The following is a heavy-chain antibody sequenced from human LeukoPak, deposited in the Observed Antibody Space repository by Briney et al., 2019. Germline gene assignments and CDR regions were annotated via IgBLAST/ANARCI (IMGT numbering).Heavy chain of an antibody. J-gene: IGHJ4*02. Sequence: GSLRLSCAASGFTFSDYYMSWIRQPPGKGLEWIGHIHSSGSTSYSPSLKSRVTFSVDTSKNHFSLKVTSMTAADTGVYYCARSLPGAIGAADFWGQGTLVTVSA. D-gene: IGHD6-13*01. CDR2: IHSSGST. CDR1: GFTFSDYY. V-gene: IGHV4-59*01. CDR3: ARSLPGAIGAADF.